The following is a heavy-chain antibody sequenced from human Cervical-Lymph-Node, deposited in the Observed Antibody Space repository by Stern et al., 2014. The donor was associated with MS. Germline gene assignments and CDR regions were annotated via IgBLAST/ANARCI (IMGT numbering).Heavy chain of an antibody. J-gene: IGHJ4*02. CDR1: GFTFSDHY. CDR3: TRSDSSGYPAY. Sequence: EDQLVESGGGLVQPGGSLRLSCAASGFTFSDHYMDWVRQAPGKGLEWVGRTRNKVNSYRTEYAASVKGRFTISRDDSENSLYLQMNSLKTEDTAVYYCTRSDSSGYPAYWGQGTLVTVSS. D-gene: IGHD3-22*01. CDR2: TRNKVNSYRT. V-gene: IGHV3-72*01.